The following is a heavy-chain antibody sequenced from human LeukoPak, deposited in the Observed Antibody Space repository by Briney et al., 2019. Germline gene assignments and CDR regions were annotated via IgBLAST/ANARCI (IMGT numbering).Heavy chain of an antibody. V-gene: IGHV3-74*01. CDR2: ISPDGRST. J-gene: IGHJ4*02. CDR1: GFTFRSYW. CDR3: ARGASSGYRIDY. Sequence: GGSLRLPCAASGFTFRSYWMHWARQVPGKGLVWVSRISPDGRSTNYADSVKGRFTISRDNAKNTLYLQMNSLTGEDTALYYCARGASSGYRIDYWGQGTLVTVSS. D-gene: IGHD3-10*01.